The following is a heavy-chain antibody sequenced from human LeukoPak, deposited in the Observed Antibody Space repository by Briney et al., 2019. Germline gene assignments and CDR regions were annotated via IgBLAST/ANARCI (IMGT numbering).Heavy chain of an antibody. CDR3: VKGGDGL. V-gene: IGHV3-64D*06. D-gene: IGHD5-24*01. CDR2: IICQGGST. Sequence: GGSLKLLCSGSGFTFSSYAMRLVRQAPGKGLELVPAIICQGGSTYYADSVKGRVNIHRDNSKNTLYLQMSSLRAEDMVGYCCVKGGDGLWGQRTMVTV. J-gene: IGHJ4*02. CDR1: GFTFSSYA.